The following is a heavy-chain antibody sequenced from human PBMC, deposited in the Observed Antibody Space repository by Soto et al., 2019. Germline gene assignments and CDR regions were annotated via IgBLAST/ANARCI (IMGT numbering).Heavy chain of an antibody. Sequence: EVQLLESGGGLVQPGGSLRLSCAASGFTFNSYAFIWVRQTPGKGLEWVSAISGDGGGTYYADSVRGRFTISRDNSKNTLYLQMNSLRAEDAAVYYCAKWRCADPSYFDYWGQGTLVTVSS. CDR2: ISGDGGGT. CDR3: AKWRCADPSYFDY. V-gene: IGHV3-23*01. J-gene: IGHJ4*02. D-gene: IGHD2-21*01. CDR1: GFTFNSYA.